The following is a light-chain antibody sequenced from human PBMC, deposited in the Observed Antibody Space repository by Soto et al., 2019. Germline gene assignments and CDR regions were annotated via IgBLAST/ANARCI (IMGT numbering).Light chain of an antibody. CDR1: QSVLLSSNNKNY. Sequence: DIVMTQSPDSLAVSLGERATINCRSSQSVLLSSNNKNYLAWYQQKPGQPPKLLIYWASTRESGVPDRFSGSGSGTDFTLTISSLQAEDVAVYYCQQYYSVPVFTFGPGTKLDLK. V-gene: IGKV4-1*01. J-gene: IGKJ3*01. CDR2: WAS. CDR3: QQYYSVPVFT.